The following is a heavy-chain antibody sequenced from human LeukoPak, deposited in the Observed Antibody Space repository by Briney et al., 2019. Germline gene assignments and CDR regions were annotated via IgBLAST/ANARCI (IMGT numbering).Heavy chain of an antibody. V-gene: IGHV4-59*01. J-gene: IGHJ5*02. Sequence: SETLSLTCTVSGGSISSYYWSWIRQPPGKGLEWIGYIYYSGSTNYNPSLKSRVTISVDTSKNQFSLKLSSVTAADTAVYSCAREGSSSGYHWFDPWGQGTLVTVSS. CDR3: AREGSSSGYHWFDP. CDR1: GGSISSYY. D-gene: IGHD6-6*01. CDR2: IYYSGST.